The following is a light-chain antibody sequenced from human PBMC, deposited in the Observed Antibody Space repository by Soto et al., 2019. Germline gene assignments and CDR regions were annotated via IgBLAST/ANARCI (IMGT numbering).Light chain of an antibody. CDR1: SSDVGGFDH. J-gene: IGLJ1*01. CDR3: NSFTTTNTYV. CDR2: DVS. Sequence: QSVLTQPASVSGSPGQAIPISCTGASSDVGGFDHVSWYQQHPGKVPRLLIYDVSSRPSGVSDRFSGSKSGNTASLTISGLQAEDEADYYCNSFTTTNTYVFGTGTKVTVL. V-gene: IGLV2-14*03.